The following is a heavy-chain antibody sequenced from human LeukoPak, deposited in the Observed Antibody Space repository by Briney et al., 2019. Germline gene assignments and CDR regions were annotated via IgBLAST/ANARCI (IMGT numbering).Heavy chain of an antibody. V-gene: IGHV3-23*01. CDR2: ITTSDGNT. CDR3: AKDGGLWVSAHWGDS. J-gene: IGHJ4*02. D-gene: IGHD7-27*01. CDR1: GFTFSSYT. Sequence: GGSLRLSCAASGFTFSSYTMSWVRQAPGKGLEWVSTITTSDGNTYYADSVKGRFTVSRDNSKNTLFLQMNSLRAEVTAVYYCAKDGGLWVSAHWGDSWGRGTLVTVSS.